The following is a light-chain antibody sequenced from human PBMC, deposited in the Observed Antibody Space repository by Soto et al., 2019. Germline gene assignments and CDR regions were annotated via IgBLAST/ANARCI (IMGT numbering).Light chain of an antibody. CDR3: QQYGSSPHT. Sequence: EIVLTQSPGTLSLSPGERATLSCRASQSVNSNYLAWYQQKAGQAPRLLIYVASNRATGIPDRFSGSGSGTDFTLTISRLEPEDFAVYYCQQYGSSPHTFGGGTKVEIK. CDR1: QSVNSNY. J-gene: IGKJ4*01. CDR2: VAS. V-gene: IGKV3-20*01.